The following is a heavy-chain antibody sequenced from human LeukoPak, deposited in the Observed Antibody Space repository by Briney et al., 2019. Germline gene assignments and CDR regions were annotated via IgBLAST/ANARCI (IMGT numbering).Heavy chain of an antibody. CDR2: IKQDGSDK. D-gene: IGHD6-13*01. J-gene: IGHJ4*01. V-gene: IGHV3-7*01. CDR3: ARDGTAAGLYFDL. Sequence: GGSLRLSCAVSGFTFSDYWMNWVRQAPGKGLEWVASIKQDGSDKSYVDSVKGRFTISRDNAKNSLYLQMSSLRVEDTAVYYCARDGTAAGLYFDLWGQGTPVTVSS. CDR1: GFTFSDYW.